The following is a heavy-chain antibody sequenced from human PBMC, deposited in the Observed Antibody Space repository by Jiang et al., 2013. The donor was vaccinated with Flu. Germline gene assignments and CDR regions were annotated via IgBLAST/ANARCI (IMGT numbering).Heavy chain of an antibody. CDR1: GYTFINFG. CDR2: ISAYNGNT. J-gene: IGHJ6*02. CDR3: ARDPILVVATALLTRGGMDV. D-gene: IGHD2-21*01. Sequence: GAEVKKPGASVKVSCKASGYTFINFGISWVRQAPGQGLEWMGWISAYNGNTKYAPKFQGRVTMTTDTSTSTAYMELRSLRSDDTAVYYCARDPILVVATALLTRGGMDVWGQGTTVTVSS. V-gene: IGHV1-18*01.